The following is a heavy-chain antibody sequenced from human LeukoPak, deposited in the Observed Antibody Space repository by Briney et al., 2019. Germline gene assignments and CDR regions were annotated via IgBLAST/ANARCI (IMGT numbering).Heavy chain of an antibody. J-gene: IGHJ4*02. CDR3: ATGLDYPRPDFDY. D-gene: IGHD3/OR15-3a*01. CDR1: GYTLTELS. CDR2: FDPEDGET. Sequence: ASVKVSCKVSGYTLTELSMHWVRQAPGKGLEWMGDFDPEDGETIYAQKFQGRVTMTEDTSTDTAYMELSSLRSEDTAVYYCATGLDYPRPDFDYWGQGTLVTVSS. V-gene: IGHV1-24*01.